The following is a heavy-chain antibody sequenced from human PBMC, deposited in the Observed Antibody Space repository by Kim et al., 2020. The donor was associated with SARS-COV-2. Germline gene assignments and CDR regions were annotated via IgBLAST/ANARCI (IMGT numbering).Heavy chain of an antibody. CDR3: ARFPLVTHENPYYDILTGYYKEFDY. CDR2: IYYSGST. V-gene: IGHV4-59*01. D-gene: IGHD3-9*01. CDR1: GGSISSYY. J-gene: IGHJ4*02. Sequence: SETLSLTCTVSGGSISSYYWSWIRQPPGKGLEWIGYIYYSGSTNYNPSLKSRVTISVDTSKNQFSLKLSSVTAADTAVYYCARFPLVTHENPYYDILTGYYKEFDYWGQGTLVTVSS.